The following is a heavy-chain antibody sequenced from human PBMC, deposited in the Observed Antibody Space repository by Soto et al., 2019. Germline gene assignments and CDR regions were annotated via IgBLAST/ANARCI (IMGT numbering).Heavy chain of an antibody. CDR1: RFIFSSYG. V-gene: IGHV3-48*01. Sequence: GSLRLSCAASRFIFSSYGMNWVRQAPGKGLEWLAYISRSSSPTYYADSVMGRFTISRDNAKNSLYLQMNSLRAEDTAVYYSXXXXXTGXXVNEXFDIXGXXXMXXV. J-gene: IGHJ3*02. CDR2: ISRSSSPT. D-gene: IGHD1-1*01. CDR3: XXXXXTGXXVNEXFDI.